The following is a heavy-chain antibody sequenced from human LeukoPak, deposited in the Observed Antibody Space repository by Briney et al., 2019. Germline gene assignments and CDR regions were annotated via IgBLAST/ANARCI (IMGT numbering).Heavy chain of an antibody. D-gene: IGHD2-15*01. CDR3: AAASGPSDY. CDR1: GGAFSSYA. CDR2: IIPIFGIA. J-gene: IGHJ4*02. V-gene: IGHV1-69*04. Sequence: ASVKVSCKASGGAFSSYAISWVRQAPGQGLEWMGRIIPIFGIANYAQKFQSRVTITADKSTSTAYMELSSLRSEDTAVYSCAAASGPSDYWGQGTLVTVSS.